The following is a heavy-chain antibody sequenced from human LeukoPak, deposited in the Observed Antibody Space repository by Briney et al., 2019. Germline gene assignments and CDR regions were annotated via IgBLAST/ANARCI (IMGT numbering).Heavy chain of an antibody. Sequence: ASVKVSCKASGYTFTGYYMHWVRQAPGQGLEWMGWINSNSGGTNYAQKFQGRVTMTRDTSISTAYMELSRLRSDDTAVYYCARSPVLRYFDWLQTEGYFDYWGQGTLVTVSS. J-gene: IGHJ4*02. V-gene: IGHV1-2*02. CDR2: INSNSGGT. D-gene: IGHD3-9*01. CDR3: ARSPVLRYFDWLQTEGYFDY. CDR1: GYTFTGYY.